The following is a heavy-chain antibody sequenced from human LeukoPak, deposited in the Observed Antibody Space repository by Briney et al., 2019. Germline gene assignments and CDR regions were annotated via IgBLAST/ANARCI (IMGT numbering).Heavy chain of an antibody. CDR1: RGSISGYY. Sequence: PSETLSLTCTVSRGSISGYYWSWVRQPPGKGLEWIGYFYYSVTTNYNPSLKSRVTISVDTSKNQFSLNLTSVTAADTAVYYCVRGLSWGSGSGYFDFWGREPWSPSPQ. CDR2: FYYSVTT. J-gene: IGHJ4*02. D-gene: IGHD7-27*01. V-gene: IGHV4-59*01. CDR3: VRGLSWGSGSGYFDF.